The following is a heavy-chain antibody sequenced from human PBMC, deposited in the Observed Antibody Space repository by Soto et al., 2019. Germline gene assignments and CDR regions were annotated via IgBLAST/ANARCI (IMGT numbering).Heavy chain of an antibody. D-gene: IGHD1-26*01. CDR2: IYYSGST. CDR3: ARDLSLDV. Sequence: SETLSLTCTVSGGSVSSGSYYWSWIRQPPGKGLEWIGYIYYSGSTNYNPSLKSRVTISVDTSKNQFSLKLSSVTAADTAVYYCARDLSLDVWGQGTTVTVSS. J-gene: IGHJ6*02. V-gene: IGHV4-61*01. CDR1: GGSVSSGSYY.